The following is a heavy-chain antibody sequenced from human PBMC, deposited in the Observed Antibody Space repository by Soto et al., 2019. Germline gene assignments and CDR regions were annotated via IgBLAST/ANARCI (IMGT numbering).Heavy chain of an antibody. CDR2: IYYSGST. V-gene: IGHV4-59*01. CDR3: ARVPDR. J-gene: IGHJ5*02. CDR1: GVSISSYY. Sequence: SETLSLTCTVSGVSISSYYWSWIRQPPGKGLEWIGYIYYSGSTNYNPSLKSRVTISLDTSKNQFSLKLSSVTAADTAVYYCARVPDRWGQGTLVTVSS. D-gene: IGHD2-2*01.